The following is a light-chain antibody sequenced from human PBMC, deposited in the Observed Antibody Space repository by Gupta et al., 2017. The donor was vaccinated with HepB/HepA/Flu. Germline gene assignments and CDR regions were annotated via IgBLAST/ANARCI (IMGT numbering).Light chain of an antibody. CDR3: QVWDRSSDHWV. Sequence: SSTLTQSLSVSGAPGKTDRITGGGNNIGSKSVHWYQQKPGQAPMLVVYDDRDRPSGIPERFSGSNSGNTATLTSSRVEAGDEADYYCQVWDRSSDHWVFGGGTKLTVL. CDR2: DDR. J-gene: IGLJ3*02. V-gene: IGLV3-21*03. CDR1: NIGSKS.